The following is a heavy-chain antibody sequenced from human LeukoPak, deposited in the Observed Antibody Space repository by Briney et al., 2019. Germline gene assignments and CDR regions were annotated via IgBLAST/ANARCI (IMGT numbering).Heavy chain of an antibody. CDR2: IYYSGST. V-gene: IGHV4-39*01. CDR1: GGSISGSNDY. D-gene: IGHD3-10*01. CDR3: ARHFRSYYGSGSYYLTYFDY. Sequence: SETLSLTCTVSGGSISGSNDYWAWIRQPPGKGLEWIGNIYYSGSTYYKPSLKSRVTISVDTSKNQFSLKLSSVTAADTAVYYCARHFRSYYGSGSYYLTYFDYWGQGTLVTVSS. J-gene: IGHJ4*02.